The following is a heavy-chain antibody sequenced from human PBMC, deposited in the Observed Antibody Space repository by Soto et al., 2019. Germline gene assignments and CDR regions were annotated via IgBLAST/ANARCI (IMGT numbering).Heavy chain of an antibody. V-gene: IGHV3-53*02. Sequence: EVQLVETGGGSIQPGGCLRLSGAASGFTVSNNYMSWVRQAPGKGVEWVSLIYSGGSTYYADSVKGRFTISRDNSKNTLYLQMNSLRAEDTAVYYCATYSSLDYWGQGTLVTVSS. CDR1: GFTVSNNY. CDR3: ATYSSLDY. D-gene: IGHD6-13*01. J-gene: IGHJ4*02. CDR2: IYSGGST.